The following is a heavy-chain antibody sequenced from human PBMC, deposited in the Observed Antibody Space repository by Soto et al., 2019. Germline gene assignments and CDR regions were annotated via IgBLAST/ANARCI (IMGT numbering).Heavy chain of an antibody. CDR2: IYYSGST. V-gene: IGHV4-59*01. D-gene: IGHD1-26*01. CDR3: ARGSGSYGWFDP. CDR1: GGSISSYY. Sequence: KPSETLSLTCTVSGGSISSYYWSWIRQPPGKGLEWIGYIYYSGSTNYNPSLKSRVTISVDTSKNQFSLKLSSVTAADTAVYYCARGSGSYGWFDPWGQGTLVTVSS. J-gene: IGHJ5*02.